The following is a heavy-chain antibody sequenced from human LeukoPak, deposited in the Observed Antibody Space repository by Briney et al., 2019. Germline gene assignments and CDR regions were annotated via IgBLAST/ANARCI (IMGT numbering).Heavy chain of an antibody. D-gene: IGHD6-13*01. Sequence: ASVKVSCKASGYTFTGYYMHWVRQAPGQGLEWMGWINPNSGGTNYAQKFQGRVTMTTDTSTSTAYMELRSLRSDDTAVYYCARDQQLVASNWFDPWGQGTLVTVSS. J-gene: IGHJ5*02. V-gene: IGHV1-2*02. CDR3: ARDQQLVASNWFDP. CDR2: INPNSGGT. CDR1: GYTFTGYY.